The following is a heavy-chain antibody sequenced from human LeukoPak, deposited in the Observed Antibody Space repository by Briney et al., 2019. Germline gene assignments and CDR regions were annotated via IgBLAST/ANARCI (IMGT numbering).Heavy chain of an antibody. Sequence: GGSLRLSCAASGFTFSNFGMHWVRQAQGKGREWVALIGYDGGKKFYTDSVKGRFTISRDNSKSTLYLEVNSLRAEDTATYYCAREAYSSAWCGDYWGQGTLVTVSS. CDR1: GFTFSNFG. CDR2: IGYDGGKK. J-gene: IGHJ4*02. D-gene: IGHD6-19*01. CDR3: AREAYSSAWCGDY. V-gene: IGHV3-33*01.